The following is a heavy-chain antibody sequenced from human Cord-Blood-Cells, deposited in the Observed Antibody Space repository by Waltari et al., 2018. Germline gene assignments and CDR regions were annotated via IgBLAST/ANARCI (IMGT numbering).Heavy chain of an antibody. J-gene: IGHJ4*02. CDR2: IDWDDDK. Sequence: QVTLKESGPALVKPTQTLTLTCTFSGFSLSPRGMRVSWLRQPPGKALEWLARIDWDDDKFYSTSLKTRLTISKDTSKNQVVLTMTNMDPVDTATYYCARIVLSGHSTYYFDYWGQGTLVTVSS. V-gene: IGHV2-70*04. CDR1: GFSLSPRGMR. D-gene: IGHD4-4*01. CDR3: ARIVLSGHSTYYFDY.